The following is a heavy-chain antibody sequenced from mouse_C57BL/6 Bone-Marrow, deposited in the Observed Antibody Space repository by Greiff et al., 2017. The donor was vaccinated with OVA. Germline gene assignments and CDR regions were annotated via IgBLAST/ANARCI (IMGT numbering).Heavy chain of an antibody. J-gene: IGHJ1*03. CDR2: IYPRSGNT. V-gene: IGHV1-81*01. CDR1: GYTFTSYG. D-gene: IGHD1-1*01. CDR3: ARGILDYGSSYLYFDV. Sequence: VQLQQSGAELARPGASVKLSCKASGYTFTSYGISWVKQRTGQGLEWIGEIYPRSGNTYYNEKFKGTATLTADKSSSTAYMELRSLTSEDSAVYFCARGILDYGSSYLYFDVWGTGTTVTVSS.